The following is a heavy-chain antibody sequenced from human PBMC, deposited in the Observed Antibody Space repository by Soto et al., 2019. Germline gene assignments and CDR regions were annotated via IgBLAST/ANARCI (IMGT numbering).Heavy chain of an antibody. CDR3: ARSHYVLGAFDI. CDR1: CGSIISGDYY. J-gene: IGHJ3*02. V-gene: IGHV4-30-4*01. D-gene: IGHD3-10*02. CDR2: IYHNGDT. Sequence: SETLSLTFSVSCGSIISGDYYWSWIRQSPGMGLEWIAYIYHNGDTYYHPSLTSRLSLAVDTSKNQFSLRLSSVTAADTAVYFCARSHYVLGAFDIWGQGTTVTVSS.